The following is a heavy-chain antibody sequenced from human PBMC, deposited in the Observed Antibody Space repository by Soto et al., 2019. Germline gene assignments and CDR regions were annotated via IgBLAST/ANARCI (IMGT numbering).Heavy chain of an antibody. D-gene: IGHD6-13*01. CDR3: AREIAAAPHYYYYGMVV. Sequence: EVQLVETGGGLSQPGGSLRLSCAASGFTVSSNYMSWVRQAPGKGLEWVSVIYSGGSTYYADSVKGRFTISRDNSKNTLYLQMNSLRAKDTAVYYCAREIAAAPHYYYYGMVVWGQGTTVTVSS. CDR2: IYSGGST. V-gene: IGHV3-53*02. J-gene: IGHJ6*02. CDR1: GFTVSSNY.